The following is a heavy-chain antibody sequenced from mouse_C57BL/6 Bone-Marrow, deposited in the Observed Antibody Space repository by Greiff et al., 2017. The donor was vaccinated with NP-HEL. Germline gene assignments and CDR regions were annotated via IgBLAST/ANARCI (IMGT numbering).Heavy chain of an antibody. J-gene: IGHJ1*03. CDR2: ISDGGSYT. CDR1: GFTFSSYA. Sequence: EVQGVESGGGLVKPGGSLKLSCAASGFTFSSYAMSWVRQTPEKRLEWVATISDGGSYTYYPDNVKGRFTISRDNAKNNLYLHMSHLKSEDTAMYYCARGDYYGSNYWYFDVWGTGTTVTVSS. CDR3: ARGDYYGSNYWYFDV. D-gene: IGHD1-1*01. V-gene: IGHV5-4*01.